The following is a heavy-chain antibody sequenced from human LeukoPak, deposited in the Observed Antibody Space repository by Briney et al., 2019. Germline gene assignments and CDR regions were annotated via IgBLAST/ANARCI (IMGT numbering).Heavy chain of an antibody. CDR3: ARRGDYYYYMDV. CDR1: GGSISSYY. V-gene: IGHV4-59*08. CDR2: IYYSGST. J-gene: IGHJ6*03. D-gene: IGHD3-10*01. Sequence: SETLSLTCTVSGGSISSYYWSWIRQPPGKGLEWIGYIYYSGSTNYNPSLKSRVTISVDTSKNQFSLKLSSVTAADTAVYYCARRGDYYYYMDVWGKGTTVTVSS.